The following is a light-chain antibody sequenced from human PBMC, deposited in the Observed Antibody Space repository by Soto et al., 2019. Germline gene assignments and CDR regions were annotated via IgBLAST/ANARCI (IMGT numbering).Light chain of an antibody. Sequence: QPVLTQSPSASASLGASVKLTCTLSSGHSSYAIAWHQQQPEKGPRYLMRLDSDGSHSEGDGIPDRFSGPSSGAERYLTISSLQSEDEADYYCQTWGTGIVVFGGGTKLTVL. V-gene: IGLV4-69*01. CDR2: LDSDGSH. CDR1: SGHSSYA. CDR3: QTWGTGIVV. J-gene: IGLJ2*01.